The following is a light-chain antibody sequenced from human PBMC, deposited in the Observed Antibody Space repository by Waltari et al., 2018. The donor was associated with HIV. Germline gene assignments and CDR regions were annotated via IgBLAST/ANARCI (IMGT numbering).Light chain of an antibody. CDR3: QTWDNNFYV. V-gene: IGLV3-1*01. CDR2: HVS. CDR1: QLGSKY. Sequence: SYDLTQPPSVSVSPGQTASITCSGVQLGSKYIWCYQQKSGQSPVLVIYHVSKRPPGIPGRFSGSSAGHTATLTISESQTVDEADYYCQTWDNNFYVFGTGTKVTVL. J-gene: IGLJ1*01.